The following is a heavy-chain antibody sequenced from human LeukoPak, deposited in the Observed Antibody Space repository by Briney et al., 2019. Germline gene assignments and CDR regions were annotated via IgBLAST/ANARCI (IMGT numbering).Heavy chain of an antibody. V-gene: IGHV1-24*01. Sequence: ASVNISCKVSGYTLTELSMHWVRQAPGKGLEWMGGFDPEDGETIYAQKFQGRVTMTEDTSTDTAYMELSSLRSEDTAVYYCAAGLWFGELDYWGQGTLVTLYS. D-gene: IGHD3-10*01. CDR1: GYTLTELS. J-gene: IGHJ4*02. CDR3: AAGLWFGELDY. CDR2: FDPEDGET.